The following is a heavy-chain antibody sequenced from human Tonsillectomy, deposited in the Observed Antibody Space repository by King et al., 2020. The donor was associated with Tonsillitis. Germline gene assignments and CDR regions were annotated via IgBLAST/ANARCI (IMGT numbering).Heavy chain of an antibody. V-gene: IGHV3-33*08. CDR1: GFTFSSYG. D-gene: IGHD3-10*01. CDR2: LWDDGGNK. Sequence: QLVQSGGGVVQPGRSLRLSCSASGFTFSSYGMHWVRQVPGKGLEWVAVLWDDGGNKYYADSVKGRFTISRDNSKNTLYLQMNSLRAEATAVYYCARGPIRYYYGSGSYGYDYWGQGTLVTVSS. J-gene: IGHJ4*02. CDR3: ARGPIRYYYGSGSYGYDY.